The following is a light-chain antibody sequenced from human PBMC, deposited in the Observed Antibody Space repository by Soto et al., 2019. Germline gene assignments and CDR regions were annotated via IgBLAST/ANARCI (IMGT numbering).Light chain of an antibody. CDR3: QQANNLPPGGT. J-gene: IGKJ4*01. Sequence: DIQMTQSPSSVSASVGDRVTITCRASQGISSWVAWYQQKPGKAPKLLIYAASSLQSGVPSRFSGSGSGTDFTLTISSLQPEDFATYYCQQANNLPPGGTFGGGTKVEIK. CDR2: AAS. CDR1: QGISSW. V-gene: IGKV1-12*01.